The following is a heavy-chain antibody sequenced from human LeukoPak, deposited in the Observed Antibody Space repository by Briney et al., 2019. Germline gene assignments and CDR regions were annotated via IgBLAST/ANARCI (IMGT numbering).Heavy chain of an antibody. D-gene: IGHD2-21*02. CDR3: AKDIYPFVVVTASYNWFDP. V-gene: IGHV1-18*01. CDR1: GYTFTSYG. CDR2: ISAYNGNT. Sequence: GASVKVSCKASGYTFTSYGISWVRQAPGQGLEWMGWISAYNGNTNYAQKLQGRVTMTADTSTSTAYMELRSLRAEDTALYYCAKDIYPFVVVTASYNWFDPWGQGTLVTVSS. J-gene: IGHJ5*02.